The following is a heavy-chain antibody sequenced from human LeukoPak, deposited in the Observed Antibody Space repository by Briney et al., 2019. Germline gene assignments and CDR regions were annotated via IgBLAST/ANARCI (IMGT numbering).Heavy chain of an antibody. J-gene: IGHJ2*01. D-gene: IGHD4-17*01. Sequence: SQTLSLTCTVSGGSISSGDYYWSWIRQPPGKGLEWIGYVYYSGSTYYNPSLKSRVTISVDTSKNLFSLKLSSVTAADTAVYYCARDIGRATVSNDHWYFDLWGRGTLVTVSS. CDR1: GGSISSGDYY. CDR3: ARDIGRATVSNDHWYFDL. CDR2: VYYSGST. V-gene: IGHV4-30-4*01.